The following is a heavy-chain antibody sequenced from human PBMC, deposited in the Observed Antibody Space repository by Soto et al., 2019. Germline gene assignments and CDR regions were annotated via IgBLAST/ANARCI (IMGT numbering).Heavy chain of an antibody. J-gene: IGHJ4*02. CDR1: GGSVSGYY. V-gene: IGHV4-34*01. CDR3: ARFPDYDYIWGSYRILYYFDY. D-gene: IGHD3-16*02. Sequence: SETLSITCAVCGGSVSGYYWSWIRQPPGKGLEWIGEINHSGSTNYNPSLKSRVTISVDTSKNQFSLKLSSVTAADTAVYYCARFPDYDYIWGSYRILYYFDYWGQGTLVTVSS. CDR2: INHSGST.